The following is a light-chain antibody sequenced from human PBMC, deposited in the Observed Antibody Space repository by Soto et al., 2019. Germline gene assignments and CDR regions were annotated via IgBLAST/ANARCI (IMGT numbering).Light chain of an antibody. V-gene: IGKV3-20*01. J-gene: IGKJ5*01. CDR2: GAS. CDR3: QEYGSSPPVT. CDR1: QSVSSSY. Sequence: EIVLTQSPGTLSLSPGERATLSCRASQSVSSSYLAWHQQKPGQAPRLLIYGASSTATGIPDRVSGSGSGTDFPLPLSSLEPEDFGVYYCQEYGSSPPVTFGQGTRLEIK.